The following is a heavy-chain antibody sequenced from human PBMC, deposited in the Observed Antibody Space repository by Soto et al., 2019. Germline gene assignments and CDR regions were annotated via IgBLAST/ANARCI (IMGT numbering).Heavy chain of an antibody. J-gene: IGHJ6*02. D-gene: IGHD4-17*01. CDR1: GLSVSSNY. Sequence: GSLRLSFAAAGLSVSSNYMSWVRQAPGKGLEWVSVIYSGGSTYYADSVKGRFTISRDNSKNTLYLQMNSLRAEDTAVYYCARGMWDDYGGNSRYMDVWGQGTTVTVSS. CDR3: ARGMWDDYGGNSRYMDV. CDR2: IYSGGST. V-gene: IGHV3-53*01.